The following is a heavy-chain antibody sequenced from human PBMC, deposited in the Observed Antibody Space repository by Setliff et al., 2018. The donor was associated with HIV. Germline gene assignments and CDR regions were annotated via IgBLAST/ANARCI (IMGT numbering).Heavy chain of an antibody. Sequence: SVKVSCKASGGTFSSYAISWVRQAPGQGLEWTGGIIPIFGTANYAQKFQGRVTITTDESTSTAYMELSSLRSEDTAVYYCARSSITMIVVVSRGAFDIWGQGTMVTVSS. CDR3: ARSSITMIVVVSRGAFDI. CDR2: IIPIFGTA. D-gene: IGHD3-22*01. V-gene: IGHV1-69*05. J-gene: IGHJ3*02. CDR1: GGTFSSYA.